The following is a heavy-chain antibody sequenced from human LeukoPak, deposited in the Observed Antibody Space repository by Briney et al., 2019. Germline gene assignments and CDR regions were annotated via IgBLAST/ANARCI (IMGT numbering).Heavy chain of an antibody. Sequence: GGSLRLSCAASGFTFSDHYIDWVRQAPGMGLEWVGRSRDKGNSYTTAYAASVRGRFTISREDSKNSLYLQMNSLKIEDTAVYYCTKLARAPRDFDYWGQGTLVTVSS. V-gene: IGHV3-72*01. CDR2: SRDKGNSYTT. D-gene: IGHD3-10*01. J-gene: IGHJ4*01. CDR3: TKLARAPRDFDY. CDR1: GFTFSDHY.